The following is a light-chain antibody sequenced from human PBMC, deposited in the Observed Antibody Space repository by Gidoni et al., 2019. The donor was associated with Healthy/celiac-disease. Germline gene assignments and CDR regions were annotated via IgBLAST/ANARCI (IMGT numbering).Light chain of an antibody. V-gene: IGKV4-1*01. CDR3: QQYYSTSLT. Sequence: DIVMTQSPDSLAVSLCERATINCKSSQSVLYSSNNKNYLAWYQQKPGQPPKLLIYWASTRESGVPDRFSGSGSGTDFTLTISSLQAEDVAVYYCQQYYSTSLTFXGXTKVEIK. J-gene: IGKJ4*01. CDR2: WAS. CDR1: QSVLYSSNNKNY.